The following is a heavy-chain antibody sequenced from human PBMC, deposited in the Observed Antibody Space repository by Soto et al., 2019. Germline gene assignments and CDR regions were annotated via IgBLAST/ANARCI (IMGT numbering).Heavy chain of an antibody. CDR1: GGSINNYY. CDR2: IFYSGST. J-gene: IGHJ4*02. CDR3: ARHPRSERHFYGYHGHYCSTGSCYPFDY. Sequence: SEMLSLTCTVSGGSINNYYWNWIRQPPGKGLEWLGYIFYSGSTNYNPSLKSRVTISLDMSKNQFSLKLTSVTASDTAVYFCARHPRSERHFYGYHGHYCSTGSCYPFDYWGQGSLVTVSS. V-gene: IGHV4-59*08. D-gene: IGHD2-15*01.